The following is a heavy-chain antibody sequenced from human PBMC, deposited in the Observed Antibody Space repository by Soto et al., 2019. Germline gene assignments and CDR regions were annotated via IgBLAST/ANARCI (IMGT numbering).Heavy chain of an antibody. J-gene: IGHJ4*02. Sequence: QVQLQESGPGLVKPSATRSLTCTVSSGSISEYYWSWIRQPPGKGLEWIGSIYYGGTTDHNPSLKSRVTMSMDTSKNQFSLKLTSVTAADTAVFYCARHCDDGGSYVYWGQGTLVTVSS. D-gene: IGHD2-21*02. CDR3: ARHCDDGGSYVY. CDR2: IYYGGTT. V-gene: IGHV4-59*08. CDR1: SGSISEYY.